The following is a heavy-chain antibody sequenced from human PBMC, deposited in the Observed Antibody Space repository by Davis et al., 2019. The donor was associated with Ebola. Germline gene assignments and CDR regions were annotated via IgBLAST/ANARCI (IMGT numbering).Heavy chain of an antibody. V-gene: IGHV4-34*01. J-gene: IGHJ5*01. Sequence: GSLRLSCAVYGESFNGYYWSWIRQPPGKGLEWIGEINHHGSTNYNPSLKSRVSISVDTSKNQFSLKLTSVNAADTAVYYCARGLGLGWFDSWGQGTLVTVSS. CDR3: ARGLGLGWFDS. CDR1: GESFNGYY. CDR2: INHHGST. D-gene: IGHD3-16*01.